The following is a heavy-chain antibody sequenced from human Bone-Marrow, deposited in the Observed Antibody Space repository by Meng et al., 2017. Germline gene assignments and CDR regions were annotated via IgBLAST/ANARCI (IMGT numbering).Heavy chain of an antibody. V-gene: IGHV3-23*01. CDR3: AKDFGRAPTGILGY. CDR2: ISGSGGST. D-gene: IGHD3/OR15-3a*01. CDR1: GFTFSSYA. Sequence: GESLKISCAASGFTFSSYAMSWVRQAPGKGLEWVSAISGSGGSTYYADSVKGRFTISRDNSQNPLYLQMNSLRAEDTDVYYCAKDFGRAPTGILGYWGQGPLVTVSS. J-gene: IGHJ4*02.